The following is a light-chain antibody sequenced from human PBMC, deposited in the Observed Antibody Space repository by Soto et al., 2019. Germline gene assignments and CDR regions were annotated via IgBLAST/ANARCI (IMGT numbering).Light chain of an antibody. V-gene: IGLV2-11*01. J-gene: IGLJ3*02. CDR3: CSYAATSTLV. CDR2: DVI. Sequence: QSALTQPRSVSRSPGQSVTISCTGTSSDVGIYNYVSWYQHHPGKAPKLIIYDVIKRPSGVPDRFSGSKSGITASLTISGLQADDEADYYCCSYAATSTLVFGGGTKLTVL. CDR1: SSDVGIYNY.